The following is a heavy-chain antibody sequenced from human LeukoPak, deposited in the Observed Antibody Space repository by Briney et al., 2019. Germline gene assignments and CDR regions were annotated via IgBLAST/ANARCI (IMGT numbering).Heavy chain of an antibody. Sequence: PSETLSLTCAVYGESITAYYWTWIRQPPGKRLEWIGEVRHSGSTNYNPSLKSRVTISVDTSKNQFSLKLSSVTAADTAVYYCARQTYGSGDDAFDIWGQGTMVTVSS. V-gene: IGHV4-34*01. CDR2: VRHSGST. CDR3: ARQTYGSGDDAFDI. CDR1: GESITAYY. D-gene: IGHD3-10*01. J-gene: IGHJ3*02.